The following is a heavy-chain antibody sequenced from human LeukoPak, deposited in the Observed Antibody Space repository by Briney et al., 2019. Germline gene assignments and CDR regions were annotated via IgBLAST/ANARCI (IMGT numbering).Heavy chain of an antibody. Sequence: SETLSLTCTVSGGSISSYYWSWIRQPPGKGLEWIGYIYYSGSTNYNPSLKSRVTISVDTSKNQFSLKLSSVTAADTAVYYCARLQPYYYDSSGYYSIWGQGTMVTVSS. D-gene: IGHD3-22*01. CDR2: IYYSGST. J-gene: IGHJ3*02. CDR1: GGSISSYY. V-gene: IGHV4-59*08. CDR3: ARLQPYYYDSSGYYSI.